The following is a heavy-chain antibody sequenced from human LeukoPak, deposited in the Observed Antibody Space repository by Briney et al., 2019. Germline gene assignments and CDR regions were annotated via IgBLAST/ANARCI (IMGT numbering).Heavy chain of an antibody. V-gene: IGHV4-34*01. D-gene: IGHD6-19*01. J-gene: IGHJ4*02. CDR2: INHSGST. CDR3: ASRLLAGPFDY. CDR1: GFTFSSYE. Sequence: GSLRLSCAASGFTFSSYEMTWVRQPPGKGLEWIGEINHSGSTNYNPSLKSRVTISVDTSKNQFSLKLSSVTAADTAVYYCASRLLAGPFDYWGQGTLVTVSS.